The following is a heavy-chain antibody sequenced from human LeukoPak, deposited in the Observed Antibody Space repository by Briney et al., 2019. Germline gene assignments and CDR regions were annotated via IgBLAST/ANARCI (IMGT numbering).Heavy chain of an antibody. Sequence: GGSLRLSCAASGFTFSSYAMSWVRQAPGKGLEWVSAISGSGGSTYYADSVKGRFTISRDNSKNTLYLQMNSLRAEGTAVYYCAKGAILWFGELLGDFDYWGQGTLVTVSS. J-gene: IGHJ4*02. CDR1: GFTFSSYA. D-gene: IGHD3-10*01. CDR2: ISGSGGST. V-gene: IGHV3-23*01. CDR3: AKGAILWFGELLGDFDY.